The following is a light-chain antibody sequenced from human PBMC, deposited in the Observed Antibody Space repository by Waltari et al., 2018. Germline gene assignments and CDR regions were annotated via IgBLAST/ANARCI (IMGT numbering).Light chain of an antibody. J-gene: IGKJ4*01. CDR2: AAS. CDR1: HTITTY. V-gene: IGKV1-39*01. Sequence: DTQMTQSPSSLSASVADRVTITCRASHTITTYLNWYQQKPGKAPKVLISAASTLHSGVPSRFSGSGSGTYFTLTISSLQPEDFATYYCQQSYETPLTFGGGTRVEIK. CDR3: QQSYETPLT.